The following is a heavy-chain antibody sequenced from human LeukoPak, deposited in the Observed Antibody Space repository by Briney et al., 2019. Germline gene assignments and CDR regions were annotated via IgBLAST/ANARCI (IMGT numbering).Heavy chain of an antibody. J-gene: IGHJ4*02. V-gene: IGHV3-48*04. CDR1: GFTFSSYN. CDR2: ITSSSSSV. D-gene: IGHD5-12*01. Sequence: GGSLRLSCAASGFTFSSYNMNWVRQAPGKGLQWVSYITSSSSSVYYADSVKGRFTVSRDNAKNSLYLQMNSLRPEDTAVYYCARDSGGYDYWGQGTLVTVSS. CDR3: ARDSGGYDY.